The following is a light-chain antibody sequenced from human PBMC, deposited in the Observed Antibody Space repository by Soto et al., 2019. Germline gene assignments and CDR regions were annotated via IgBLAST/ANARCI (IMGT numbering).Light chain of an antibody. CDR2: RNN. J-gene: IGLJ2*01. V-gene: IGLV1-47*01. CDR3: AAWDDRMSGAA. CDR1: SSNIGSNA. Sequence: QSVLTQPPSASGTPGQRVTISCSGRSSNIGSNAVYWYQQLPGTAPKLLIDRNNHRHSGVPYRVSGSKSGTAASLAISGRRSEDEADYYCAAWDDRMSGAAFGGGTNLPVL.